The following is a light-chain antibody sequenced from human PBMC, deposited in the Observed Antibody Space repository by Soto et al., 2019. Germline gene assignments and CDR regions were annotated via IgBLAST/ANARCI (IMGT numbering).Light chain of an antibody. Sequence: SYELAQPPSVSVAPGQTATISCGGDDVGGKSVQWYQQKPGQAPVLVLYDARDRPSGIPERFSGSNSGNTATLTISWVEAGDEADFYCQVWDTTTDQYIFGRGTKVTVL. J-gene: IGLJ1*01. V-gene: IGLV3-21*02. CDR3: QVWDTTTDQYI. CDR2: DAR. CDR1: DVGGKS.